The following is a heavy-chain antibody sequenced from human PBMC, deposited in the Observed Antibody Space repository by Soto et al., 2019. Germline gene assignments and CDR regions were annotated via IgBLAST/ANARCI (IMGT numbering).Heavy chain of an antibody. V-gene: IGHV3-49*04. D-gene: IGHD3-10*01. CDR2: IRSKTYGGTR. J-gene: IGHJ4*02. CDR3: PRTGYYGGSGSYYPFDY. Sequence: GGSLRLSCKASGFSFADYGLTWVRQAPGKGLEWVSFIRSKTYGGTREYAASVRGRFTISRDDSKNIAYLQMNSLKTEDKAVHYCPRTGYYGGSGSYYPFDYWGQGTLVTVSS. CDR1: GFSFADYG.